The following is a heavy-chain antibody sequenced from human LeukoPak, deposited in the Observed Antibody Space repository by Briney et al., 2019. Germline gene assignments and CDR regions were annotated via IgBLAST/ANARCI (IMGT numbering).Heavy chain of an antibody. CDR3: ARDLGSSGSYFDY. V-gene: IGHV3-66*02. D-gene: IGHD6-19*01. J-gene: IGHJ4*02. CDR1: GFTVSSNY. CDR2: IYSGGSA. Sequence: GGSLRLSCAVSGFTVSSNYMSWVRQAPGKGLEWVSVIYSGGSAYYTDSVKGRFTFSRDNSKNTLYLQMNRLRPEDTALYYCARDLGSSGSYFDYWGQGTLVTVSS.